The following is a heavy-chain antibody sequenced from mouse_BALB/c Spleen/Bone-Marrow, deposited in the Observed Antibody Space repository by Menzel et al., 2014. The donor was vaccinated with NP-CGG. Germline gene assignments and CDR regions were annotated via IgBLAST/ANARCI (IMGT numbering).Heavy chain of an antibody. Sequence: EVQLVESGGGLVKPGGSLKLSCSASGFTFSSSIMSWVRQTPEKGLEWVATISTGGTYTYYPDSVKGRFTISRDNAKNTLYLQMSSLKSEDTAMYYCSRGYGNCFDYWGQGTTLTVSS. CDR3: SRGYGNCFDY. J-gene: IGHJ2*01. V-gene: IGHV5-6-4*01. D-gene: IGHD2-10*02. CDR2: ISTGGTYT. CDR1: GFTFSSSI.